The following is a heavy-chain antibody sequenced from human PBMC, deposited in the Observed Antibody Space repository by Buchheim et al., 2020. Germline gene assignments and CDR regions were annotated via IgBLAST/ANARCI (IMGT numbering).Heavy chain of an antibody. V-gene: IGHV3-72*01. D-gene: IGHD3-3*01. J-gene: IGHJ6*02. CDR2: SRNKANSHTT. CDR3: TRLEWLSRGGMDV. CDR1: GFTFSDHF. Sequence: EVQLVESGGGLVQPGGSLRLSCAASGFTFSDHFMDWVRQAPGKGLEWVGRSRNKANSHTTEYAASVKGRFTISRDDSKNSLYLQMNSLETEDTAVYYCTRLEWLSRGGMDVWGQGTT.